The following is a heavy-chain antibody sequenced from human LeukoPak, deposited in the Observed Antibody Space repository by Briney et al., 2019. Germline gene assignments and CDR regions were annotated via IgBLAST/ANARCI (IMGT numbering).Heavy chain of an antibody. CDR2: IYYSGST. CDR3: ARGRAPNVDPSTRLDV. CDR1: GGSISSSSYY. D-gene: IGHD5-12*01. V-gene: IGHV4-39*07. J-gene: IGHJ6*02. Sequence: KSSGTLSLTCTVSGGSISSSSYYWGWIRQPPGKGLEWIGSIYYSGSTYYNPSLKSRVTISVDTSKNQFSLKLSSVTAADTAVYYCARGRAPNVDPSTRLDVWGQGTTVTVSS.